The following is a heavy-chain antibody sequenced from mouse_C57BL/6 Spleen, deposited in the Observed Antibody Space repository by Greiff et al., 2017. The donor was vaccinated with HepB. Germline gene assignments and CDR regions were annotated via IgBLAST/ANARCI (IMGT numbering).Heavy chain of an antibody. J-gene: IGHJ2*01. V-gene: IGHV1-69*01. Sequence: QVQLQQPGAELVMPGASVKLSCKASGYTFTSYWMHWVKQRPGQGLEWIGEIDPSDSYTNHNQKFKGKSTLTVDKSSSTAYMQLSSLTSEDSAVYYCARSGPYYFDYWGQGTTLTVSS. CDR2: IDPSDSYT. CDR1: GYTFTSYW. D-gene: IGHD4-1*01. CDR3: ARSGPYYFDY.